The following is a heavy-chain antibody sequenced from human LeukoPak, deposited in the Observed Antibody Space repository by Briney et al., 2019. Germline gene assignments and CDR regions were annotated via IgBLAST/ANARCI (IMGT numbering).Heavy chain of an antibody. D-gene: IGHD1-26*01. CDR3: ARRRYSGSSQHFDY. CDR1: GFTLSTSW. J-gene: IGHJ4*02. Sequence: GGSLRLSCTASGFTLSTSWMSWVRQAPGKGLEWVANIKQDGSEKYYVDSVKGRFTISRDNAKNSLYLQMNSLRAEDTAVYYCARRRYSGSSQHFDYWGQGTLVTVSS. CDR2: IKQDGSEK. V-gene: IGHV3-7*01.